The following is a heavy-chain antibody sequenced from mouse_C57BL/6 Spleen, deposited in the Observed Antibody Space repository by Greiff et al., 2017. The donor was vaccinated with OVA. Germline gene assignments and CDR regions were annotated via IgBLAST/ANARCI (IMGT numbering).Heavy chain of an antibody. D-gene: IGHD2-5*01. J-gene: IGHJ2*01. CDR2: IYPGDGDT. CDR1: GYAFSSSW. CDR3: ARKGDYSNYFDY. Sequence: QVQLKQSGPELVKPGASVKISCKASGYAFSSSWMNWVKQRPGKGLEWIGRIYPGDGDTNYNGKFKGKATLTADKSSSTAYMQLSSLTSEDSAVYFCARKGDYSNYFDYWGQGTTLTVSS. V-gene: IGHV1-82*01.